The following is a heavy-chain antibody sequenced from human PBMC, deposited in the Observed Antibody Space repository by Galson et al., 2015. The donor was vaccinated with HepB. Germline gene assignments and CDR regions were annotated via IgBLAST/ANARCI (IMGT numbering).Heavy chain of an antibody. CDR3: ARSGTQGGLHTGEHYYYYGMDV. D-gene: IGHD3-10*01. J-gene: IGHJ6*02. Sequence: SVKVSCKASGYTFTSYGISWVRQAPGQGLEWMGWISAYNGNTNYAQKFQGRVTIAADESTSTAYMELSSLRSEDTAVYYCARSGTQGGLHTGEHYYYYGMDVWGQGTTVTVSS. CDR1: GYTFTSYG. V-gene: IGHV1-18*04. CDR2: ISAYNGNT.